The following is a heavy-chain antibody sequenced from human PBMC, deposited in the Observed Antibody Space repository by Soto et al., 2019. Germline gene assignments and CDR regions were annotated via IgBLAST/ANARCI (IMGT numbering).Heavy chain of an antibody. CDR1: GDTFAFYS. D-gene: IGHD3-10*01. J-gene: IGHJ4*02. CDR3: AASYGSGCRAFDY. CDR2: INPILSMS. V-gene: IGHV1-69*02. Sequence: QVQLVQSGAEVKRPGSSVKVSCKASGDTFAFYSINWVRQAPGLGLEWMGRINPILSMSNYAQRFQGRVTMTADKSTSTAYMVLNSLRSEDTAIDYCAASYGSGCRAFDYWGQGALVTVSS.